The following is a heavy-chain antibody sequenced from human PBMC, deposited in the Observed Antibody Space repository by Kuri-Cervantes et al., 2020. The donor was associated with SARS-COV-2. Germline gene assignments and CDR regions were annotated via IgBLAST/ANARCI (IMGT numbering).Heavy chain of an antibody. Sequence: ESLKISCTVSNYSISSGYYWGWIRQPPGKGLEWTASVYHSGSTNYNPSLKSRVTISVDTSKNQFSLKLSSVTAADTAVYYCARIRHPYWYFDLWGRGTLVTVSS. CDR3: ARIRHPYWYFDL. J-gene: IGHJ2*01. D-gene: IGHD1-1*01. V-gene: IGHV4-38-2*02. CDR1: NYSISSGYY. CDR2: VYHSGST.